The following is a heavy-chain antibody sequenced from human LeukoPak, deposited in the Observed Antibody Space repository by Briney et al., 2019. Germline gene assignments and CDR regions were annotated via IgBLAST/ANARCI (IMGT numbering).Heavy chain of an antibody. J-gene: IGHJ3*02. CDR3: ARRALGILTLTLGAFDI. CDR2: IYTSGTT. D-gene: IGHD3-9*01. CDR1: GGSISSYY. Sequence: SETLSLTCTVSGGSISSYYWSWIRQPAGKGLEWIGRIYTSGTTNYNPSLKSRVTMSVDTSKNQFSLKLSSVTAADTAVYYCARRALGILTLTLGAFDIWGQGTMVTVSS. V-gene: IGHV4-4*07.